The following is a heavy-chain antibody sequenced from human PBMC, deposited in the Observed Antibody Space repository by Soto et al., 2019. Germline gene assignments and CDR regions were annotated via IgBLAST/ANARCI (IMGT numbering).Heavy chain of an antibody. CDR2: ISSSSSYI. CDR1: GFTFSSYS. Sequence: GGSLRLSCAASGFTFSSYSMNWVCQAPGKGLEWVSSISSSSSYIYYADSVKGRFTISRDNAKNSLYLQMNSLRAEDTAVYYCERGEVSSWYHAFDIWGQGTMVTVSS. V-gene: IGHV3-21*01. CDR3: ERGEVSSWYHAFDI. D-gene: IGHD6-13*01. J-gene: IGHJ3*02.